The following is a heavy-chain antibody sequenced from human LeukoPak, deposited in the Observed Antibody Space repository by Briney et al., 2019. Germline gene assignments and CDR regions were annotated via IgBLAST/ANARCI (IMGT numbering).Heavy chain of an antibody. V-gene: IGHV3-30-3*01. J-gene: IGHJ3*02. CDR1: GFTFSSHA. CDR2: TLYDEINR. Sequence: GRSLRLSCAASGFTFSSHAMHGVRQAPGKGLEWVAVTLYDEINRFYADSVKGPFTISRDNSQNTLYLQMDSLRVEDTASYYCARRAVTGRAAAGFYIWGQGTMVTVSS. D-gene: IGHD1-1*01. CDR3: ARRAVTGRAAAGFYI.